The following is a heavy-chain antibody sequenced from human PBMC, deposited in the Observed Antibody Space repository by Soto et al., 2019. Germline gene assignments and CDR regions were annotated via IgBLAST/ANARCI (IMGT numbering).Heavy chain of an antibody. CDR2: IDPSDSYT. V-gene: IGHV5-10-1*01. D-gene: IGHD2-2*01. CDR3: ARVYCSSTKCYPWFDP. J-gene: IGHJ5*02. CDR1: GYNFTNYW. Sequence: VQLVQSGAEVNRPGESLRISCKASGYNFTNYWISWVRQMPGKGLEWMGRIDPSDSYTNYSPSFQGHVTISADRSISTAYLQWSSLKASDTAIYYCARVYCSSTKCYPWFDPWGQGTLVTVSS.